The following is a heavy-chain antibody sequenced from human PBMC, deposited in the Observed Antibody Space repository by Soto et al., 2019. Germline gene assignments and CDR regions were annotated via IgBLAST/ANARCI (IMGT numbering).Heavy chain of an antibody. J-gene: IGHJ4*02. Sequence: QVQLQESGPGLAKPSETLTLTCTVSGGSVSPYYWSWIRQPPEQGLEWIGHIYYRGTTRFNPSFDSRATISLDTSRNQCSLTLNSVTAADTAVYYCARHGRPDSNTWNFDFWGQGARVTVSS. CDR1: GGSVSPYY. CDR2: IYYRGTT. CDR3: ARHGRPDSNTWNFDF. V-gene: IGHV4-59*08. D-gene: IGHD1-20*01.